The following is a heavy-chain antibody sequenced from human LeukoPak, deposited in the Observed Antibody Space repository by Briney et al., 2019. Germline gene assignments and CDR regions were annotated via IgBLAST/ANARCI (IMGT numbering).Heavy chain of an antibody. Sequence: ASVKVSCKASGYTFTSYYMHWVRQAPGQGLEWMGIINPSGGSTSYAQKFQGRVTMTRDMSTSTVYMELSSLRSEDTAVFYCARDGVVGATDYWGQGTLVTVSS. CDR2: INPSGGST. J-gene: IGHJ4*02. D-gene: IGHD1-26*01. V-gene: IGHV1-46*01. CDR1: GYTFTSYY. CDR3: ARDGVVGATDY.